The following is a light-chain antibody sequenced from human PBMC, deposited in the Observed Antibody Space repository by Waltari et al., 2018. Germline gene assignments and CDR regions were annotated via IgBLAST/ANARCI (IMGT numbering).Light chain of an antibody. V-gene: IGKV1-27*01. Sequence: DIQVTQSPSSLSASVGDRVTITCRASQGISSSLAWYQQKPGTSPKLLIYAASTLQSGIPSRFSGGGSGTDFTLTINNRQPEDVSTYYCQSYYNVPITFGGGTRVEI. CDR1: QGISSS. CDR3: QSYYNVPIT. J-gene: IGKJ4*01. CDR2: AAS.